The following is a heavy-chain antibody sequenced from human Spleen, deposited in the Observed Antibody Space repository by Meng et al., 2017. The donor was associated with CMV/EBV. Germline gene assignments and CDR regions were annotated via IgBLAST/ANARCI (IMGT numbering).Heavy chain of an antibody. CDR3: ARDFGVVIMRSGGMDV. J-gene: IGHJ6*02. Sequence: GESLKISCAASGFTFSSYWMHWVRQAPGKGLVWVSRINSDGSSTSYADSVKGRFTISRDNAKNTLYLQMNSLRAEDTAVYYCARDFGVVIMRSGGMDVWGQGTTVTVSS. D-gene: IGHD3-3*01. V-gene: IGHV3-74*01. CDR2: INSDGSST. CDR1: GFTFSSYW.